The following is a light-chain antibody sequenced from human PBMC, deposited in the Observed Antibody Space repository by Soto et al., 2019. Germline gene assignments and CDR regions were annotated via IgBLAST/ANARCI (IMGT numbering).Light chain of an antibody. Sequence: QCSLTQPPYASGSPGQSFAIACTGTISDVGGYNYVSWYQQHPGKAPKLMIYEVNKRPSGVPDRFSGSKSGNTASLTVSGLQAEDEADYYCSSYAGSSNVFGTGTKVTVL. J-gene: IGLJ1*01. CDR2: EVN. V-gene: IGLV2-8*01. CDR1: ISDVGGYNY. CDR3: SSYAGSSNV.